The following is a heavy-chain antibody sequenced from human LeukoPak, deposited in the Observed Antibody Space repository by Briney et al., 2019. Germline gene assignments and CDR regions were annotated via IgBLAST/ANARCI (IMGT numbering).Heavy chain of an antibody. CDR3: AKALDTYGYMRFDY. V-gene: IGHV3-23*01. CDR2: INAGGDTT. D-gene: IGHD5-24*01. Sequence: GGSLRLSCATSGFTFVSYAMTWVRQAPGKGLEWVSAINAGGDTTYYADSVKGRFTVSRDRSTNTLFLQMSSLRAEDSGMYYCAKALDTYGYMRFDYWGQGTLVTVSS. CDR1: GFTFVSYA. J-gene: IGHJ4*02.